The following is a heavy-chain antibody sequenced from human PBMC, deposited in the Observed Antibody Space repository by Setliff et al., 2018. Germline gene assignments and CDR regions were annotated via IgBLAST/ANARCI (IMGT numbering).Heavy chain of an antibody. J-gene: IGHJ6*03. V-gene: IGHV1-69*05. D-gene: IGHD5-18*01. CDR2: TIPSFGST. CDR3: AREGVDTRSSTDYRYYMDV. CDR1: GGTFRSYG. Sequence: GASVKVSCKASGGTFRSYGISRVRQAPGQGLEWMGGTIPSFGSTNYAQKFQDRVTIITDESTSTAYMELSSLRTEDTAVYYCAREGVDTRSSTDYRYYMDVWGKGTTVTVSS.